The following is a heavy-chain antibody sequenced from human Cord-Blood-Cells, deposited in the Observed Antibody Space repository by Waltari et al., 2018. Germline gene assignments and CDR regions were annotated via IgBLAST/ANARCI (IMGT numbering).Heavy chain of an antibody. V-gene: IGHV4-39*01. CDR1: GGSISSSSYY. Sequence: QLQLQESGPGLVKPSETLSLTCTVPGGSISSSSYYCGWIRPPPGKGLEWIGSIYYSGSTYYNPSPKSRVTISVDTSKNQFSLKLSSVTAADTAVYYCARFIELSFDYWGQGTLVTVSS. D-gene: IGHD2-8*01. J-gene: IGHJ4*02. CDR3: ARFIELSFDY. CDR2: IYYSGST.